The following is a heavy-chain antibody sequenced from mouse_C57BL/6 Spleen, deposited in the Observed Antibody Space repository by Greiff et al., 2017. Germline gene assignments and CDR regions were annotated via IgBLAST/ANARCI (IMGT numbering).Heavy chain of an antibody. V-gene: IGHV14-3*01. D-gene: IGHD1-1*01. CDR3: ARRGFHGSSYYFDY. CDR2: IDPANGNT. CDR1: GFNFKNTY. Sequence: EVQLQQSVAELVRPGASVKLSCTASGFNFKNTYMHWVKQRPEQGLEWIGRIDPANGNTKYAPKFQGKATITADTSSNTAYLQLSSLTSEDTAIYYCARRGFHGSSYYFDYWGQGTTLTVSS. J-gene: IGHJ2*01.